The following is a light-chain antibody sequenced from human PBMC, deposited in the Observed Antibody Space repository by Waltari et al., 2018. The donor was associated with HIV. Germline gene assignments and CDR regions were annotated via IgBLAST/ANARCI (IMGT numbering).Light chain of an antibody. CDR3: SSYTSSSTLN. CDR2: DVS. Sequence: QSALTPPASVSGSPGQSITISCTGTSSDVGGYNYVSWYQQHPGKAPKRMIYDVSNRPSGVSNRFSGSKSGNTASLTISGLQAEDEADYYCSSYTSSSTLNFGGGTKLTVL. CDR1: SSDVGGYNY. J-gene: IGLJ2*01. V-gene: IGLV2-14*03.